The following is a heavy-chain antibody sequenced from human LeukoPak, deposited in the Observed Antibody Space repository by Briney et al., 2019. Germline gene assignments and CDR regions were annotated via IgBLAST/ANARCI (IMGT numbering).Heavy chain of an antibody. CDR2: ISGSGGST. CDR3: AKTPVDFWSGFYTHFDY. J-gene: IGHJ4*02. Sequence: GGSLSLSCAASGFTFSSYAMSWVRQAPGKGLEWVSGISGSGGSTYYADSVKGRFTISRDNSKNTLYLQMNSLRAEDTAVYYCAKTPVDFWSGFYTHFDYWGQGTLVTVSS. V-gene: IGHV3-23*01. CDR1: GFTFSSYA. D-gene: IGHD3-3*01.